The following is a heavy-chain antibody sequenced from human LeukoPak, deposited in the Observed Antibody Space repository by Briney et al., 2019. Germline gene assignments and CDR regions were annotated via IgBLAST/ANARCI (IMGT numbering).Heavy chain of an antibody. D-gene: IGHD1-26*01. Sequence: PSETLSLTCTVSAYSISSAYYWGWIRQPPGKGLEWIGSIYHSGSIYYNPSLKSRVTISIDTSKNQFSLELNSVTPADTAVYYCARGGNYWPQWWFDPWGRGTLVSVSS. J-gene: IGHJ5*02. CDR1: AYSISSAYY. CDR2: IYHSGSI. V-gene: IGHV4-38-2*02. CDR3: ARGGNYWPQWWFDP.